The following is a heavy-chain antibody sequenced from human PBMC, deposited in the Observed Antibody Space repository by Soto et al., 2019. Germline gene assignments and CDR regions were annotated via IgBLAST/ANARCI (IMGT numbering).Heavy chain of an antibody. Sequence: GGSLRLSCAASGFTFSSYAMHWVRQAPGKGLEWAALISYDGRNKYSADSVKGRFTISRDNSKNTLYLQMNSLRAEDTAVYCCARDHRRNYDFWSGPAYYYGMDVWGQGTTVTVSS. D-gene: IGHD3-3*01. J-gene: IGHJ6*02. CDR1: GFTFSSYA. CDR2: ISYDGRNK. V-gene: IGHV3-30*04. CDR3: ARDHRRNYDFWSGPAYYYGMDV.